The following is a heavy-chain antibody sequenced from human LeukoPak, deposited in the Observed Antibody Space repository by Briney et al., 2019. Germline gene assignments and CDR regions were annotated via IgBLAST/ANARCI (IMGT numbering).Heavy chain of an antibody. Sequence: GGSLRLSCAASGFTFSFNSMHWVRQGPGKGLVWVSRINSDGSSTSYADSVKGRFTISRDSAKNTLYLEMNSLRAEDTAVYYCARYNWNSAPFDYWGQGTLVTVSS. CDR2: INSDGSST. V-gene: IGHV3-74*01. J-gene: IGHJ4*02. CDR1: GFTFSFNS. D-gene: IGHD1-7*01. CDR3: ARYNWNSAPFDY.